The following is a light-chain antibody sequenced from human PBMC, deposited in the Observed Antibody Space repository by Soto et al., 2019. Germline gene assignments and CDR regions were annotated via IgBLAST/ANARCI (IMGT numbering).Light chain of an antibody. V-gene: IGKV1-39*01. J-gene: IGKJ2*01. CDR2: SAS. CDR3: QQSYSNVMYT. CDR1: QSISSY. Sequence: DIQMTQSPSSLSASVGDRVTITCRASQSISSYLNWYQQKPGKAPKLLIYSASTLHSGVPSRFSGSGSGTDFTLIISSLQPEDFATYYCQQSYSNVMYTFGQGTKVDIK.